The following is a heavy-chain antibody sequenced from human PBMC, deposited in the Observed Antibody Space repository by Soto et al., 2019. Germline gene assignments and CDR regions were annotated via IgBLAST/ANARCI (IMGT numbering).Heavy chain of an antibody. Sequence: SVKVSCKASGYTFTSSAVQWVRQARGQRLEWIGWIVVGSGNTNYAQKFQERVTITRDTSASTAYMELSSLRSEDTAVYYCARGFPLWFDPWGQGTLVTVSS. J-gene: IGHJ5*02. CDR2: IVVGSGNT. V-gene: IGHV1-58*01. CDR3: ARGFPLWFDP. CDR1: GYTFTSSA. D-gene: IGHD2-15*01.